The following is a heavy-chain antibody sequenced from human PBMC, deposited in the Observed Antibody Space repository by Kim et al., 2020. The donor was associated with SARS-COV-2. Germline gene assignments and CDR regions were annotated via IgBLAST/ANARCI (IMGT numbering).Heavy chain of an antibody. CDR2: LSIRGMTK. J-gene: IGHJ4*02. V-gene: IGHV3-48*03. CDR3: ARTGSGRGNYFDY. D-gene: IGHD2-15*01. CDR1: GFTFRSYE. Sequence: GGSLRLSCAASGFTFRSYEMNWVRQAPGKGLEWVSYLSIRGMTKYYADSVKGRFTISRDNAKNSVYLQINSLRDEDTAVYYCARTGSGRGNYFDYWGQGILGTVSA.